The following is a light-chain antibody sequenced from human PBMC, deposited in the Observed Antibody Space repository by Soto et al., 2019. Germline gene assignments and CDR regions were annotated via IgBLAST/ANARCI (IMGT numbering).Light chain of an antibody. CDR2: AVS. CDR1: SSDVGGYNY. Sequence: QSALTQPASVSGSPGQSSTISCTGTSSDVGGYNYVSWHQQHPGKAPKLMIFAVSYRPSGVSDRFSGSNSGNTASLTISGLQADDEADYYCSSNTSSSLYVFGTGTKLTVL. CDR3: SSNTSSSLYV. V-gene: IGLV2-14*01. J-gene: IGLJ1*01.